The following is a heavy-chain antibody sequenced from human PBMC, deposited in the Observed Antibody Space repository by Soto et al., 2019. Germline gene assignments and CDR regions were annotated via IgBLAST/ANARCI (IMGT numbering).Heavy chain of an antibody. D-gene: IGHD1-7*01. V-gene: IGHV4-4*07. CDR2: ITVNGIS. J-gene: IGHJ1*01. CDR3: ARESGENWTYKAH. CDR1: GAYVSDFS. Sequence: QVQQLESGPGLVKPWDTLSLTCTVSGAYVSDFSWSWIPQPAGKGLDWIGRITVNGISQYTPSSRSRVTMSMDTSRNQFSLNLQSATAADSALYYCARESGENWTYKAHWGQGTLVTVSS.